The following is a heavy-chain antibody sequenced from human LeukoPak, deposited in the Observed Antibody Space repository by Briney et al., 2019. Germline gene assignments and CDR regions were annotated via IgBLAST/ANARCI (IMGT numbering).Heavy chain of an antibody. CDR1: GGSFSGYY. D-gene: IGHD5-24*01. V-gene: IGHV4-34*01. CDR3: ARRNKWLQSLDY. J-gene: IGHJ4*02. Sequence: SETLSLTCAVYGGSFSGYYWSWIRQPPGKGLEWIGEINHSGNTNYNPSLKSRVTISVDTSKNQFSLKLSSVTAADTAVYYCARRNKWLQSLDYWGQGTLVTVSS. CDR2: INHSGNT.